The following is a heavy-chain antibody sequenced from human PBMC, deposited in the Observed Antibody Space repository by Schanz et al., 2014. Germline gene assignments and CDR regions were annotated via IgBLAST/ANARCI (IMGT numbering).Heavy chain of an antibody. CDR1: GFTFSRYW. CDR3: ARVLGGDEGPAQ. J-gene: IGHJ4*02. V-gene: IGHV3-7*01. CDR2: IKQDGSAK. D-gene: IGHD4-17*01. Sequence: EVQLVESGGGLVQPGGSLRLCCVASGFTFSRYWMTWVRQAPGKGLEWVANIKQDGSAKNYVDSVKGRFTISRDNPKTSLSLQMTSLRPEYTALYYCARVLGGDEGPAQWGQGPLVTVSS.